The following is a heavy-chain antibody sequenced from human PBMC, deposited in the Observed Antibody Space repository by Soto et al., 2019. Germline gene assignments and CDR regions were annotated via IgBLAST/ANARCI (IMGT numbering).Heavy chain of an antibody. J-gene: IGHJ4*02. D-gene: IGHD3-16*02. V-gene: IGHV4-59*01. CDR2: IYYSGST. CDR3: ARGPYYDYVWGSYRYWFLDY. Sequence: SETLSLTCTVSGGSISSYYWCWIRPPPGKGLGWSGYIYYSGSTNYNPSLKSRVTISGDTSKNQFSLKLSSVTAAGTAVYYCARGPYYDYVWGSYRYWFLDYWGQGTLVNV. CDR1: GGSISSYY.